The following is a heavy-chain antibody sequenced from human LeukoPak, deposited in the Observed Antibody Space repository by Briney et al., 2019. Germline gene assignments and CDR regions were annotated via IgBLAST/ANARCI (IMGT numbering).Heavy chain of an antibody. V-gene: IGHV3-43*02. CDR2: ISGDGGYT. CDR3: AKALTKIVVLIPDGFDI. D-gene: IGHD3-22*01. J-gene: IGHJ3*02. CDR1: GFSFDDYA. Sequence: PGGSLRLSCAASGFSFDDYAMHWVRQAPGKSLEWVSVISGDGGYTYYADSLKGRLTISRDNTKNSLYLQINSLRTEDTAVYFCAKALTKIVVLIPDGFDIWGQGTLVTVSS.